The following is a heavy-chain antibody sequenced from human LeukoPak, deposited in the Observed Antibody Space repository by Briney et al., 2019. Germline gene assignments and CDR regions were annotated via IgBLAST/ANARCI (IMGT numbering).Heavy chain of an antibody. Sequence: GASVKVSCKASGYTFTSYYMHWVRQAPGQGLEWMGIINPSGGSTSYAQKFQGRVTMTRDTSTSTVYMELSSLRSEDTAVYYCARPYCSSTSCYNWYFDYWGQGTLVTVSS. CDR2: INPSGGST. J-gene: IGHJ4*02. CDR3: ARPYCSSTSCYNWYFDY. V-gene: IGHV1-46*01. D-gene: IGHD2-2*02. CDR1: GYTFTSYY.